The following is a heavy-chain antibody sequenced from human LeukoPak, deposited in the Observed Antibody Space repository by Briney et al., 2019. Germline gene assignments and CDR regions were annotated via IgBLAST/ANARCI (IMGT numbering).Heavy chain of an antibody. CDR2: TSPSGGST. V-gene: IGHV1-46*01. Sequence: ASVKVSCKASGYTFTSYYMHWVRQAPGQGLEWMGITSPSGGSTNYAQKFQGRVTMTRDTSTSTVYMELTSLRSEDTAVYYCARSYIANSGPCDYWGQGTLVTVSS. J-gene: IGHJ4*02. CDR3: ARSYIANSGPCDY. D-gene: IGHD6-19*01. CDR1: GYTFTSYY.